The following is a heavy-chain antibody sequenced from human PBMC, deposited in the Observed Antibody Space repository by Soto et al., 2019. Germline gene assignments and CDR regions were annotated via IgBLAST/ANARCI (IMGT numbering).Heavy chain of an antibody. Sequence: QLQLQESGSGLVKPSQTLSLTCAVSGGSISSGGYSWSWIRQPPGKGLEWIGYIYHSGSTYYNPSLKGRVTISVDGAKNQFSLKLSSVSAADTAVYYCDRGQVVAAQHWGQGTLVTVSS. V-gene: IGHV4-30-2*01. D-gene: IGHD2-15*01. J-gene: IGHJ4*02. CDR2: IYHSGST. CDR3: DRGQVVAAQH. CDR1: GGSISSGGYS.